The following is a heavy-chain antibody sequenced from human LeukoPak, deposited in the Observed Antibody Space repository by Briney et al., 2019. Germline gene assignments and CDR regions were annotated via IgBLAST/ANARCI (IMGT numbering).Heavy chain of an antibody. V-gene: IGHV3-43D*03. J-gene: IGHJ1*01. CDR3: ARGPGAAVGKRYIQH. Sequence: GGSLRLSCAASGFTFNDYAMHWVRQAPGKGLEWVSLISWDSGNTYYADSVKGRFTISRDNSKNSLSLQMNSLRAEDTALYYCARGPGAAVGKRYIQHWGQGTLVTVSS. CDR2: ISWDSGNT. D-gene: IGHD6-13*01. CDR1: GFTFNDYA.